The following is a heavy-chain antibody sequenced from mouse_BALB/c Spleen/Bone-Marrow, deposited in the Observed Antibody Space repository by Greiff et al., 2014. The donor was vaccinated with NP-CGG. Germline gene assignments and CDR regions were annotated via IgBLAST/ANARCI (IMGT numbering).Heavy chain of an antibody. Sequence: EVKLMESGGGLVKPGGSLKLSCAASGFTFSDFYMFWFRQTPEKGLEWVATISNGGTYTYYPDSVKGRFTISRDNAKNNLYLQMSSLKSEDTAMYYCARSGERYGAMDYWGQGTSVTVTS. CDR2: ISNGGTYT. D-gene: IGHD1-1*02. CDR3: ARSGERYGAMDY. J-gene: IGHJ4*01. V-gene: IGHV5-4*02. CDR1: GFTFSDFY.